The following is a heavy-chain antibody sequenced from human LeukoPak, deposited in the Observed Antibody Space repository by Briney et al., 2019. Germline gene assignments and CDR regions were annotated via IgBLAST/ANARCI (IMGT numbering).Heavy chain of an antibody. CDR1: GGSFSGYY. Sequence: SETLSLTCAVYGGSFSGYYWSWIRQPPGKGLEWIGEINRSGSTNYNPSLKSRVTISVDTSKNQFSLKLSSVTAADTAVYYCARGTTVTKTFDYWGQGTLVTVSS. V-gene: IGHV4-34*01. J-gene: IGHJ4*02. CDR3: ARGTTVTKTFDY. D-gene: IGHD4-17*01. CDR2: INRSGST.